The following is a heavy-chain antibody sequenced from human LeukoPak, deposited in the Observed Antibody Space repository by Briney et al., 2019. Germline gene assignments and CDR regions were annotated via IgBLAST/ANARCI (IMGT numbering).Heavy chain of an antibody. CDR3: ARGKYSSSWYNYYYGMDV. J-gene: IGHJ6*02. D-gene: IGHD6-13*01. CDR2: IYYSGST. CDR1: GVSISSYY. Sequence: SETLSLTCTVSGVSISSYYWSWIRQPPGKGLEWIGYIYYSGSTNYNPSLKSRVTISVDTSKNQFSLKLSSVTAADTAVYYCARGKYSSSWYNYYYGMDVWGQGTTVTVSS. V-gene: IGHV4-59*01.